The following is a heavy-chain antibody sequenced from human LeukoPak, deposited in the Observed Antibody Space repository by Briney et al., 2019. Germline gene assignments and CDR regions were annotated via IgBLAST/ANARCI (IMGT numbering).Heavy chain of an antibody. CDR2: IYTSGST. CDR3: ARPIYYGSGSYHY. CDR1: GGSFSSYY. J-gene: IGHJ4*02. Sequence: KPSETLSLTCAVYGGSFSSYYWSWIRQPPGKGLEWIGRIYTSGSTNYNPSLESRVTMSVDTSKNQFSLKLSSVTAADTAVYYCARPIYYGSGSYHYWGQGTLVTVSS. D-gene: IGHD3-10*01. V-gene: IGHV4-59*10.